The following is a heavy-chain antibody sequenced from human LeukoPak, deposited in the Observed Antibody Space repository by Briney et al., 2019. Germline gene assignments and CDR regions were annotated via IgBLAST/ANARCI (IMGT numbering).Heavy chain of an antibody. Sequence: SETLSLTCAVYGGSFSGYYWSWIRQPPGKGLEWIGEINHSGSTNYNPSLKSRVTISVDTSKNQFSLKLSSVTAADTAAYYCARSWIQLWLNWFDPWGQGTLVTVSS. CDR2: INHSGST. CDR1: GGSFSGYY. CDR3: ARSWIQLWLNWFDP. J-gene: IGHJ5*02. V-gene: IGHV4-34*01. D-gene: IGHD5-18*01.